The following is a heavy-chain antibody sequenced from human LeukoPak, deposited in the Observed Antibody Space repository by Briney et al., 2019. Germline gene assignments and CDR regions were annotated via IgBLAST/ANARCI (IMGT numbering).Heavy chain of an antibody. CDR2: INPNSGGT. J-gene: IGHJ4*02. CDR3: ARDGGTDCSSTSCYVGYFDY. V-gene: IGHV1-2*02. CDR1: GYTFTGYY. D-gene: IGHD2-2*01. Sequence: EASVKVSCKASGYTFTGYYMHWVRQAPGQGLEWMGWINPNSGGTNYAQKFQGRVTMTRGTSISTAYMELSRLRSDDTAVYYCARDGGTDCSSTSCYVGYFDYWGQGTLVTVSS.